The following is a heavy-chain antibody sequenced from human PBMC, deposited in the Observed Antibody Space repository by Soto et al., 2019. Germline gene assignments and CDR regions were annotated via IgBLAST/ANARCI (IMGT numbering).Heavy chain of an antibody. D-gene: IGHD1-26*01. CDR1: GFTFSDHY. Sequence: EVQLVESGGGLVQPGGSLRLSCAASGFTFSDHYMDWVRQAPGKGLEWVGRTRNKANSYTTEYAASVKGRFTISRDDSKNSLYLQMNSLKTEDTAVYYFARVEYSGSDSFDYWGQGTLVTVSS. CDR3: ARVEYSGSDSFDY. V-gene: IGHV3-72*01. J-gene: IGHJ4*02. CDR2: TRNKANSYTT.